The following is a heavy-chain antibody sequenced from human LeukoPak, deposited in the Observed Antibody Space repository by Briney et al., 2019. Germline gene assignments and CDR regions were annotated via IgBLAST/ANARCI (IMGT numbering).Heavy chain of an antibody. V-gene: IGHV4-39*07. CDR2: IYYSGST. CDR1: GGSISSSSYY. CDR3: ARVYYGDTRSYFDY. D-gene: IGHD4-17*01. J-gene: IGHJ4*02. Sequence: SETLSLTCTVSGGSISSSSYYWGWIRQPPGKGLEWIGSIYYSGSTYYNPSLKSRVTISVDTSKNQFSLKLSSVTAADTAVYYCARVYYGDTRSYFDYWGQGTLVTVSS.